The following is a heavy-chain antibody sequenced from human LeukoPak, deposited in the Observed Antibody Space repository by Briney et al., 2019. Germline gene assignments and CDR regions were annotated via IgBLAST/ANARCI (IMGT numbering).Heavy chain of an antibody. J-gene: IGHJ4*02. Sequence: GGSLRLSCSASGFTFSSYSMNWVRQAPGKGLEWVSSISSGSTYIYYADSVKGRFTLSRDNAKNSLSLQMNSLRAEDTAVSYCASSSGASWGYFDYWGQGTLVTVSS. D-gene: IGHD2-15*01. CDR3: ASSSGASWGYFDY. CDR1: GFTFSSYS. V-gene: IGHV3-21*01. CDR2: ISSGSTYI.